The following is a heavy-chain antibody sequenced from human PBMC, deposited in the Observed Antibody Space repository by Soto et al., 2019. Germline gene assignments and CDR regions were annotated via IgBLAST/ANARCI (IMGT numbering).Heavy chain of an antibody. CDR3: ARSRAGRTAASYYDYMDV. D-gene: IGHD2-2*01. CDR1: GFSLSDYW. J-gene: IGHJ6*03. CDR2: KKQDGSEK. V-gene: IGHV3-7*01. Sequence: EVQLVESGGGLVQPGGSLRVSCAAAGFSLSDYWMTWVRQVPGKGLEWVANKKQDGSEKYYADSVKGRFTISRDNAKSSLYVQLNSLRAEDTAVYYCARSRAGRTAASYYDYMDVWGKGTTVTVSS.